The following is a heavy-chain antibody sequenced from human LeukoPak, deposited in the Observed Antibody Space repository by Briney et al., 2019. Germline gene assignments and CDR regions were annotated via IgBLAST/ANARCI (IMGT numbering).Heavy chain of an antibody. V-gene: IGHV3-30*02. J-gene: IGHJ4*02. CDR2: IGYEGVHK. CDR1: GFTFNNFG. CDR3: AKDLHGGYSSDY. D-gene: IGHD4-23*01. Sequence: GGSLRLSCAASGFTFNNFGMHWVRQAPGKGLEWVSCIGYEGVHKYYADSVKGRFTISKDNSKATLYLQMNSLRPEDTSVYYCAKDLHGGYSSDYWGQGTLVTVFS.